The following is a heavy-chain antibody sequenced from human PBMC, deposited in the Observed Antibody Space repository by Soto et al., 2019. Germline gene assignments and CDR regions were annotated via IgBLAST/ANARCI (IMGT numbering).Heavy chain of an antibody. CDR2: SSYDGDTT. Sequence: QLQLVESGGGVVQPEKSLRLSCEASGFTFSAFDMHWVRQSPGKGLEGVATSSYDGDTTYYANSVKGRFTISRDNSRNTLDLHMNSLRAEDTAMYYCTRDWSAVIGTPFDLWGQGTMVVVSS. V-gene: IGHV3-30-3*01. J-gene: IGHJ3*01. D-gene: IGHD6-19*01. CDR1: GFTFSAFD. CDR3: TRDWSAVIGTPFDL.